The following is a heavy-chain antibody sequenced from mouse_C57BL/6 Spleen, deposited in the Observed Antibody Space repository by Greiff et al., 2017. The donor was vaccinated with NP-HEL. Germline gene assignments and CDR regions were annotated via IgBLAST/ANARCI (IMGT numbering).Heavy chain of an antibody. CDR2: SRNKANDYTT. D-gene: IGHD2-3*01. V-gene: IGHV7-1*01. CDR3: ARSKWLLRAMDY. J-gene: IGHJ4*01. CDR1: GFTFSDFY. Sequence: VKVVESGGGLVQSGRSLRLSCATSGFTFSDFYMEWVRQAPGKGLEWIAASRNKANDYTTEYSASVKGRFIVSRDTSQSILYLQMNALRAEDTAIYYCARSKWLLRAMDYWGQGTSVTVSS.